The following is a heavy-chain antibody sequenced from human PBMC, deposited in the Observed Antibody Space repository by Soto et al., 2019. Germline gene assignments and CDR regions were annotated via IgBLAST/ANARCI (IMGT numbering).Heavy chain of an antibody. CDR2: IWYDGSNK. Sequence: QVQLVESGGGVVQPGRSLRLSCAPSGFTFSSYGMHWARQAPSKGLEWVAVIWYDGSNKVYADSVKGRFTISRDNSKNTLYLQMNSLRAEDTAVYYCARDLSGDYGALDTWGQGTMVTVSS. J-gene: IGHJ3*02. CDR1: GFTFSSYG. V-gene: IGHV3-33*01. D-gene: IGHD4-17*01. CDR3: ARDLSGDYGALDT.